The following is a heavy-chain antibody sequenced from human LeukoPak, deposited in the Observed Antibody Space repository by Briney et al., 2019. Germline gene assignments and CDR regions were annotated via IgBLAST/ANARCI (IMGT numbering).Heavy chain of an antibody. V-gene: IGHV3-53*01. Sequence: GGSLRLSCAASGFTFSSYSMNWVRQAPGKGLEWVSIIYSGGSTFYADSVKGRFTISRDNSKDTLYLQMNSLRAEDTAVYYCARGGSYLSAFDIWGQGTMVTVSS. J-gene: IGHJ3*02. CDR1: GFTFSSYS. CDR3: ARGGSYLSAFDI. CDR2: IYSGGST. D-gene: IGHD1-26*01.